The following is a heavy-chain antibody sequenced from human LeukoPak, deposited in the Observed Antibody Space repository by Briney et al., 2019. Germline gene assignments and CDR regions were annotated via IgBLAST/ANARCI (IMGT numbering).Heavy chain of an antibody. J-gene: IGHJ4*02. Sequence: SGTLSLTCAVSGDSISSSYWWSWVRQPPGQGLEWIGEIYHSGSTNYNPSLKSRVTILVDKSKNQFSLKLNSVTAADTAVYYCARRGYYAIHWGQGTLVTVSS. CDR1: GDSISSSYW. CDR2: IYHSGST. D-gene: IGHD2-21*01. CDR3: ARRGYYAIH. V-gene: IGHV4-4*02.